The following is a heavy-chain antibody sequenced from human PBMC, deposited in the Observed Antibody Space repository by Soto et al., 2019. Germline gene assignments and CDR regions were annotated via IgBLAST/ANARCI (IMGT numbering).Heavy chain of an antibody. D-gene: IGHD6-13*01. J-gene: IGHJ5*02. CDR3: AKIADTDLFTRGWFDP. Sequence: GGSMRLPCAASGFTFRSHAVSWVRKTKGKGLEWVSAISGSGGSTYYADSVKGRFTISRDNSKNTLYLQMNSLRAEDTAVYYCAKIADTDLFTRGWFDPWGQGTLVTVSS. CDR2: ISGSGGST. CDR1: GFTFRSHA. V-gene: IGHV3-23*01.